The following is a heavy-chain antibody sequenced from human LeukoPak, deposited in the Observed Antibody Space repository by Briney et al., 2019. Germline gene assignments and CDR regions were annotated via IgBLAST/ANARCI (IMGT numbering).Heavy chain of an antibody. CDR2: ISGSCSDT. CDR1: GFNFSPYG. J-gene: IGHJ2*01. CDR3: AKLGTYFYFDF. D-gene: IGHD7-27*01. V-gene: IGHV3-23*01. Sequence: PGGSLRLSCAASGFNFSPYGMSWIRQAPGKGLEWVAGISGSCSDTYYADSVKGRFTISRDNFKNTVDLQMNSLRADDTAVYYCAKLGTYFYFDFWGRGTLVTVSS.